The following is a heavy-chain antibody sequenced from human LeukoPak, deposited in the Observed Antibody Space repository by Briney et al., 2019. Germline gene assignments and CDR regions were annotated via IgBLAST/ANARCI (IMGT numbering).Heavy chain of an antibody. V-gene: IGHV3-30*04. CDR1: GFTFSSYA. Sequence: PGGSLRLSCAASGFTFSSYAMHWVRQAPGKGLEWVAVISCDGSNKYYTDSVKGRFTISRDNSKNTLYLQMNSLRAEDMAVYYCARDRGLWFGSNHFDYWGQGTLVTVSS. D-gene: IGHD3-10*01. CDR2: ISCDGSNK. CDR3: ARDRGLWFGSNHFDY. J-gene: IGHJ4*02.